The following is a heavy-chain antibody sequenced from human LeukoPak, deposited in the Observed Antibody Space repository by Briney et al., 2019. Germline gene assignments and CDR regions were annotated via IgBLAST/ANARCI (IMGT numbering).Heavy chain of an antibody. J-gene: IGHJ4*02. CDR2: ISGSGDST. CDR1: GFPFSSYA. CDR3: ARESPDFDY. Sequence: GGSLRLSCAASGFPFSSYAMSWVRQAPGKGLEWVSVISGSGDSTYYADSVKGRFTISRDNSKNTLHLQMNSLRVEDTAVYYCARESPDFDYWGQGTLVTVSS. V-gene: IGHV3-23*01.